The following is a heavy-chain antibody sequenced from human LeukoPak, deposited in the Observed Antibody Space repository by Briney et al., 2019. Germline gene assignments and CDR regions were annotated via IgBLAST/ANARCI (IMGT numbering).Heavy chain of an antibody. V-gene: IGHV4-38-2*01. CDR2: IFHTGST. Sequence: PSETLSLTCAVSGFSISSGFFWGWIRQPPGKGLEWIGSIFHTGSTYYSPSLNSGVTISVDTSKNQLSLKLRSVTAADTAVYYCARGPDYYGSGRALYFDYWGQGILVTVSS. CDR1: GFSISSGFF. CDR3: ARGPDYYGSGRALYFDY. D-gene: IGHD3-10*01. J-gene: IGHJ4*02.